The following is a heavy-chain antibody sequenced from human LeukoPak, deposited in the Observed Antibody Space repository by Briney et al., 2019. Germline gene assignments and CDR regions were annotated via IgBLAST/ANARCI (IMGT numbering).Heavy chain of an antibody. V-gene: IGHV3-74*01. CDR2: TNGDESII. CDR1: GFTLSNYW. J-gene: IGHJ4*02. CDR3: ARGTSHDYVWGTFRPY. D-gene: IGHD3-16*02. Sequence: GGSLRLSCAASGFTLSNYWMHWVRQAPGKGLVWVSRTNGDESIINYADSVKGRFTISRDNAKNTLYLQMNSLKAEDTAVYYCARGTSHDYVWGTFRPYWGQGTLVTVSS.